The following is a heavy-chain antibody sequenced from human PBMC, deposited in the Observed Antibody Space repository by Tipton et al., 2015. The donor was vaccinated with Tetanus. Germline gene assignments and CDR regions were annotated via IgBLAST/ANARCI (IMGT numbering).Heavy chain of an antibody. Sequence: GSLRLSCAASGFTSESHYMHWVRQTPGKGLVWISRIHPDGRRTNYADSVKGRFTISRDHAKNTVYLQMNSLRAEDTAVYFCARRSLTNYGLDVWGQGTPVTVSS. CDR1: GFTSESHY. CDR3: ARRSLTNYGLDV. CDR2: IHPDGRRT. D-gene: IGHD1-1*01. J-gene: IGHJ6*02. V-gene: IGHV3-74*01.